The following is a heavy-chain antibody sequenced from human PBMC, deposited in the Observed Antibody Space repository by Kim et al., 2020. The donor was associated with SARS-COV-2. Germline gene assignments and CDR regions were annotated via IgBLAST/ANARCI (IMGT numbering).Heavy chain of an antibody. V-gene: IGHV3-49*04. CDR2: ITCESYGGTS. Sequence: GGSLRLSCTASRFTFSDYALSWVRQAPGKGLEWLAFITCESYGGTSAYSVSVRVSFTISKYDSTLIAYLQMKSLKNKDTSYCYCNRILCFAEIPDFYL. CDR1: RFTFSDYA. J-gene: IGHJ2*01. D-gene: IGHD3-10*01. CDR3: NRILCFAEIPDFYL.